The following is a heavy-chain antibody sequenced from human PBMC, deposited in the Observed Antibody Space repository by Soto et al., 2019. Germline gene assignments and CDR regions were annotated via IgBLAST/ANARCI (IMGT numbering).Heavy chain of an antibody. CDR2: IYYSGST. Sequence: PSETLSLTCTVSGGSISSGDYYWSWIRQPPGKGLEWIGYIYYSGSTYYNPSLKSRVTISVDTSKNQFSLKLSSVTAADTAVYYCARGEGTAMVTYYYYYGMDVWGQGTTVTVSS. CDR1: GGSISSGDYY. CDR3: ARGEGTAMVTYYYYYGMDV. J-gene: IGHJ6*02. D-gene: IGHD5-18*01. V-gene: IGHV4-30-4*01.